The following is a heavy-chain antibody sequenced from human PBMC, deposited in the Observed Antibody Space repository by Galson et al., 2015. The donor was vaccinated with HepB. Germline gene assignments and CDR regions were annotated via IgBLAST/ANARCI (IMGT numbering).Heavy chain of an antibody. CDR1: GFRLSSYS. Sequence: SLRLSCAASGFRLSSYSMNWVRQAPGKGLEWVSSIQSSGFYKYYAGSVKGRFTISRDNARNSLYLQMSSLRVEDTAVYYCARENGRQLPLDYWGQGTLVTVSS. CDR2: IQSSGFYK. J-gene: IGHJ4*02. CDR3: ARENGRQLPLDY. D-gene: IGHD2-2*01. V-gene: IGHV3-21*01.